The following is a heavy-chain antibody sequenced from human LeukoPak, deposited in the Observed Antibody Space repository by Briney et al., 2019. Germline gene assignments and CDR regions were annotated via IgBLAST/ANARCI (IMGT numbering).Heavy chain of an antibody. CDR1: GFTFSSYG. J-gene: IGHJ4*02. D-gene: IGHD3-16*02. CDR3: VRRYMATSAEDFDY. V-gene: IGHV3-7*01. Sequence: GGSLRLSCAASGFTFSSYGMHWVRQAPGKGLEWVANIDQEGSEIYYVDSVRGRFIISRDNAKNSLYLQMNTLRAEDTAVYYCVRRYMATSAEDFDYWGQGTLVTVFS. CDR2: IDQEGSEI.